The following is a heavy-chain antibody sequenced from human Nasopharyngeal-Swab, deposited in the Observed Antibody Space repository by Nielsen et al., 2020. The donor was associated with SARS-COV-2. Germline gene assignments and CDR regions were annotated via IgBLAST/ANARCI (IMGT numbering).Heavy chain of an antibody. CDR2: INTNTGNP. Sequence: ARQAPGQGLEWMGWINTNTGNPTYAQAFTGRFVFSLDTSVSTAYLQISSLKAEDTAVYYCARRYTALDYWGQGTLVTVSS. D-gene: IGHD3-16*02. CDR3: ARRYTALDY. J-gene: IGHJ4*02. V-gene: IGHV7-4-1*02.